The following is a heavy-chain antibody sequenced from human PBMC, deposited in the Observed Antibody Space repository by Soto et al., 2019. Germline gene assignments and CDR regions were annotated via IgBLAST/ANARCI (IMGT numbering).Heavy chain of an antibody. CDR1: GFTFSSYG. V-gene: IGHV3-33*01. CDR2: IWYDGSNK. J-gene: IGHJ5*02. D-gene: IGHD3-22*01. Sequence: GGSLRLSCAASGFTFSSYGMHWVRQAPGKGLEWVAVIWYDGSNKYYADSVKGRFTISRDNSKNTLYLQMNSLRAEDTAVYYCARDLYDSSGYLPWFDPWGQGTLVTVSS. CDR3: ARDLYDSSGYLPWFDP.